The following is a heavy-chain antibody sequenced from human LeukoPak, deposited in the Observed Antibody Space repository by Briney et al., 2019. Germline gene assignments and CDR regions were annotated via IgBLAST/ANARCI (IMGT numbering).Heavy chain of an antibody. CDR3: AKDIHYYDSSGQFDY. CDR1: GFTFDDYA. Sequence: GRSLRLSCAASGFTFDDYAMHWVRQAPGKGLEWVSGISWNSGSIGYADSVKGRFTISRDNAKNSLYLQMNSLRAEDTALYYCAKDIHYYDSSGQFDYWGQGTLVTVSS. D-gene: IGHD3-22*01. J-gene: IGHJ4*02. CDR2: ISWNSGSI. V-gene: IGHV3-9*01.